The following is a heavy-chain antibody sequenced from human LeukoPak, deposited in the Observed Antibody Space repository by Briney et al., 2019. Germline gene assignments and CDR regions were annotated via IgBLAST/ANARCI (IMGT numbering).Heavy chain of an antibody. CDR1: GYSISSDYY. V-gene: IGHV4-38-2*02. CDR3: VANGWYALDI. Sequence: SETLSLTCTVSGYSISSDYYWGWIRQPPKKGLEWIGIIYHSGNTYYNPSLKSRVTISVDTSKNQFSLKLSSVTAADTAVYYCVANGWYALDIWGQGTMVTVSS. CDR2: IYHSGNT. D-gene: IGHD6-19*01. J-gene: IGHJ3*02.